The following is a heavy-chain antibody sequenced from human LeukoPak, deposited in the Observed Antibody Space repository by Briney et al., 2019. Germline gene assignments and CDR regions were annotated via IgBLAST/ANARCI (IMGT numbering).Heavy chain of an antibody. D-gene: IGHD2-2*01. V-gene: IGHV3-15*01. Sequence: GGSLRLSCAASGFTFGPYTMNWVRQAPGKGLEWVGRIKSKTDGGTTDYAAPVKGRFTIPRDDSKNTLYLQMNSLKTEDTAVYYCTTALVVPAAMMNWYFDLWGRGTLVTVSS. CDR2: IKSKTDGGTT. CDR3: TTALVVPAAMMNWYFDL. J-gene: IGHJ2*01. CDR1: GFTFGPYT.